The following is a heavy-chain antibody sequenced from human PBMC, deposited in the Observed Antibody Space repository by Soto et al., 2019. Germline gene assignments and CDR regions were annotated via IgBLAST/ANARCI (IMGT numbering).Heavy chain of an antibody. J-gene: IGHJ5*02. D-gene: IGHD3-9*01. CDR1: GFTFSSYW. CDR2: IKQDGSEK. V-gene: IGHV3-7*03. Sequence: TGGSLRLSCAASGFTFSSYWMSWVRQAPGKGLEWVANIKQDGSEKYYVDSVKGRFTISRDNAKDSLYLQMNSLRAEDTAVYYCARGGYYDILTGSNYNWFDPWGQGTLVTVSS. CDR3: ARGGYYDILTGSNYNWFDP.